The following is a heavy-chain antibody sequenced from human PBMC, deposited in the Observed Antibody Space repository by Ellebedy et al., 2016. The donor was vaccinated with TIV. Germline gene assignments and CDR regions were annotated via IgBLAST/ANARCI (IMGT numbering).Heavy chain of an antibody. J-gene: IGHJ3*01. V-gene: IGHV3-23*01. D-gene: IGHD4-23*01. CDR3: ARDPVGVGPAFDV. CDR1: GLTFSSHA. CDR2: ITASGDNT. Sequence: GESLKISCAASGLTFSSHAMSWVRQAPGKGLEWVSYITASGDNTYYADSVKGRFTISRDNSKDPLFLQMNSLRAEDTAIYFCARDPVGVGPAFDVWGQGTMVTVSS.